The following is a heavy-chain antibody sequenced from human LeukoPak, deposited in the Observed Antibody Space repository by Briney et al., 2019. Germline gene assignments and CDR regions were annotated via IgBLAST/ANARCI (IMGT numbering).Heavy chain of an antibody. D-gene: IGHD4-17*01. CDR3: ARNRGDPSYFDY. CDR1: GFTFNGYS. V-gene: IGHV3-21*01. J-gene: IGHJ4*02. Sequence: PGGSLRLSCTASGFTFNGYSMNWVRQAPGKGLEWVSSISTSSSYIYYADSVKGRFTISRNNPKNSLYLQMNSLRAEDTAVYYCARNRGDPSYFDYWGQGTLVTVSS. CDR2: ISTSSSYI.